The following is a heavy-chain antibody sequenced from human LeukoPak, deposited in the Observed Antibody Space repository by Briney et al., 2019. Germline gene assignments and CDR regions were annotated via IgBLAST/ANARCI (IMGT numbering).Heavy chain of an antibody. V-gene: IGHV1-18*01. J-gene: IGHJ6*03. CDR3: ARGGPHHPNYYYYYYMDV. CDR2: ISAYNGNT. Sequence: GASVKVSCKASGYTFTSYGISWVRQAPGQGLEWMGWISAYNGNTNYAQKLQGRVTMTTDTSTSTAYMELRSLRSDDTAVYYCARGGPHHPNYYYYYYMDVWGKGTTVTVSS. CDR1: GYTFTSYG. D-gene: IGHD1-14*01.